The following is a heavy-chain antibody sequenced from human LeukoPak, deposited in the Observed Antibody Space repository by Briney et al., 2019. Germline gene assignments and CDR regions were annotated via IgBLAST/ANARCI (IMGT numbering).Heavy chain of an antibody. CDR2: INPNSGGT. CDR3: ARDRSLIIKDYYYYGMDV. CDR1: GHTFTGYY. J-gene: IGHJ6*02. D-gene: IGHD2-8*01. Sequence: ASVKVSCKASGHTFTGYYMHWVRQAPGQGLEWMGRINPNSGGTNYAQKFQGRVTMTRDTSISTAYMELSRLRSDDTAVYYCARDRSLIIKDYYYYGMDVWGQGTTVTVSS. V-gene: IGHV1-2*06.